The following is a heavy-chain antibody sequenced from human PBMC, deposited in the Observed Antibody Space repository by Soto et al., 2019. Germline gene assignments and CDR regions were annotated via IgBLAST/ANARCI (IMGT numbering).Heavy chain of an antibody. CDR1: GYTYTSYG. D-gene: IGHD5-12*01. CDR3: ARGLVATIQRLGFDP. Sequence: QVQLVQSGAEVKEPGASVKVSCKASGYTYTSYGIRWVRQAPGQGLEWMGWISAYNGNTNYAQKLQGRVTMTTDTSTSTAYMELRTLRSDDTAVYYCARGLVATIQRLGFDPWGQGTLVTVSS. V-gene: IGHV1-18*01. CDR2: ISAYNGNT. J-gene: IGHJ5*02.